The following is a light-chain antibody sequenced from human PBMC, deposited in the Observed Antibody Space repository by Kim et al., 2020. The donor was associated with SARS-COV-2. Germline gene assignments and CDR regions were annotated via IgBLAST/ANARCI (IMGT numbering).Light chain of an antibody. CDR2: GNN. Sequence: QSVLTQPPSVSGAPGQRVTISCNGSSSNIGAGYDVNWYQQLPGRAPKLLIAGNNDGPSGVPDRFSVSKSGTSASLAITGLQAEDEADYYCQSYDSSLSGYWIFGGGTQLTVL. CDR1: SSNIGAGYD. V-gene: IGLV1-40*01. CDR3: QSYDSSLSGYWI. J-gene: IGLJ2*01.